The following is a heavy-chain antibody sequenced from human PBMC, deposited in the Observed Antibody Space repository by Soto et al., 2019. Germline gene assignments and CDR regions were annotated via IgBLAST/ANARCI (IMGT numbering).Heavy chain of an antibody. D-gene: IGHD4-17*01. CDR1: GFSLTXGRMG. J-gene: IGHJ6*02. CDR3: ARMDGDYNYYGLDV. Sequence: QVTLKESGPVLVKPTETLTLTCSVSGFSLTXGRMGVSWIRQPXGKAXESLAHFFSDAERSYSTSMQSRLNMYKDSSGSQVVLTMTNMAPADTATYFCARMDGDYNYYGLDVWGHGIAVTVSS. V-gene: IGHV2-26*01. CDR2: FFSDAER.